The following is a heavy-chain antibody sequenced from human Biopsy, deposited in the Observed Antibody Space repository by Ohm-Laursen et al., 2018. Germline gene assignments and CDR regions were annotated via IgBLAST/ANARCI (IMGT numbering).Heavy chain of an antibody. D-gene: IGHD4/OR15-4a*01. CDR1: GFTFSSHA. Sequence: LSLTCAVSGFTFSSHAMAWVRQAPGKGLEWVSGIRDSGDSAYYADSVKGRFTISRDNSRNTLYLQMNSLGAEDTAIYYCAGSSPGANDYFQHWGQGTLVTVSS. V-gene: IGHV3-23*01. CDR3: AGSSPGANDYFQH. CDR2: IRDSGDSA. J-gene: IGHJ1*01.